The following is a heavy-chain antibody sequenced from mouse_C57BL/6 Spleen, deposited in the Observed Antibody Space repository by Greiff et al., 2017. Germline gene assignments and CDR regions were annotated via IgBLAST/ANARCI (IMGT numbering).Heavy chain of an antibody. D-gene: IGHD2-3*01. Sequence: EVQGVESGGGLVKPGGSLKLSCAASGFTFSSYTMSWVRQTPEKRLEWVATISGGGGNTYYPDSVKGRFTISRDNAKNTLYLQMSSLRSEDTALYYCARREIYDGYYNYYAMDYWGQGTSVTVSS. J-gene: IGHJ4*01. CDR2: ISGGGGNT. CDR3: ARREIYDGYYNYYAMDY. V-gene: IGHV5-9*01. CDR1: GFTFSSYT.